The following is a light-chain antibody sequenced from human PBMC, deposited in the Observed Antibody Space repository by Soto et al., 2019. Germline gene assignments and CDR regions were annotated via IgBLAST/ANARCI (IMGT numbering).Light chain of an antibody. Sequence: EIVMTQSPATLSVSPGETATLSCRASQSVRSNLAWYQQKPGQAPRLLIYGASTRATDIPARFSGSGSGTEFTLTISSLQSEDFAVYYCQQYNNFCTFGQGTKVEIK. CDR1: QSVRSN. CDR2: GAS. V-gene: IGKV3-15*01. CDR3: QQYNNFCT. J-gene: IGKJ1*01.